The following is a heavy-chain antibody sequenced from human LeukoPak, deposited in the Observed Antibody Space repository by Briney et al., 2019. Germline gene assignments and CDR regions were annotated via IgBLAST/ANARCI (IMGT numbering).Heavy chain of an antibody. V-gene: IGHV1-3*03. J-gene: IGHJ5*02. Sequence: ASVKVSCKASGYTFTTYDINWVRQAPGQRLEWMGWINAGNGNTKYSQEFQGRVTITRDTSASTAYKVLSRVSSEDMAVYDCARDRKRYNWNDVGSRDNWFDPWGQGTLVTVSS. CDR3: ARDRKRYNWNDVGSRDNWFDP. CDR2: INAGNGNT. CDR1: GYTFTTYD. D-gene: IGHD1-20*01.